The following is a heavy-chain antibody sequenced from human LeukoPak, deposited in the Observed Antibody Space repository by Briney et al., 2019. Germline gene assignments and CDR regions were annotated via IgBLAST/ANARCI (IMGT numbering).Heavy chain of an antibody. D-gene: IGHD3-22*01. CDR1: GYIFSSYG. V-gene: IGHV1-18*01. Sequence: ASVMVSCKASGYIFSSYGISWVRQAPGQGLEWMGWTSVYKGNRNYAQKFQGRITMTTDTSTSTAYMELRSLNSDDTAVYYCARKTDYYHSSGYYGGDYFDHWGQGTLVSVSP. CDR3: ARKTDYYHSSGYYGGDYFDH. CDR2: TSVYKGNR. J-gene: IGHJ4*02.